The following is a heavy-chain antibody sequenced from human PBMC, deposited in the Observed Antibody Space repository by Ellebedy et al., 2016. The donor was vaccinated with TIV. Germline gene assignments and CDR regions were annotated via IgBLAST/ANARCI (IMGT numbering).Heavy chain of an antibody. CDR3: ARDKNTGYIDY. Sequence: GESLKISCAASGFTFSRSGMHWVRQAPGKGLEWVAIIWLDGSKEYYADSVKGRFTISRDNSKNTLYMQMNSLRAEDTAVYYCARDKNTGYIDYWGQGTLVVVSS. CDR1: GFTFSRSG. V-gene: IGHV3-33*01. CDR2: IWLDGSKE. D-gene: IGHD2-8*02. J-gene: IGHJ4*02.